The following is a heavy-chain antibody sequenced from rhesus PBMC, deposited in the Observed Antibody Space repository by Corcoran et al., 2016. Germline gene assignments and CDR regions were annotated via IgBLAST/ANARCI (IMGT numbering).Heavy chain of an antibody. Sequence: EVQLVESGGGLVQPGGSLRLSCAASGFTFSSYGMHWVRQAPGKGREWVELQPYDGSKKYYPASVKAQSTTSRENSKNMYYLKRNNLKWEDTAGYYGAGWGPYTSLDVWGRGVLVTVSS. CDR3: AGWGPYTSLDV. D-gene: IGHD3-28*01. CDR1: GFTFSSYG. J-gene: IGHJ5-2*02. CDR2: QPYDGSKK. V-gene: IGHV3-54*02.